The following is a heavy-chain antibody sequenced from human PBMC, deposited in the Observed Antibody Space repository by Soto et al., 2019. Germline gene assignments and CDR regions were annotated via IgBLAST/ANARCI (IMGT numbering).Heavy chain of an antibody. CDR3: AKDRCSGISCYGLDA. CDR2: IDRSGNYV. V-gene: IGHV3-21*01. J-gene: IGHJ5*02. D-gene: IGHD2-2*01. CDR1: GFTFSIYS. Sequence: EVQLVESGGGLVKPGGSLRLSCAASGFTFSIYSMNWVRQAPGKGLEWVSFIDRSGNYVFYADSVRGRFTISRDNAKSSLYLQMNSLRVEDTAVYYCAKDRCSGISCYGLDAWGQGNLVTVSS.